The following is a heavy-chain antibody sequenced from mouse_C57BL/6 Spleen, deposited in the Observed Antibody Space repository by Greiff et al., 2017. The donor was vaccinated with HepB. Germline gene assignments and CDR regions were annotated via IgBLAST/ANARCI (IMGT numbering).Heavy chain of an antibody. CDR2: INPGSGGT. Sequence: QVQLKESGAELVRPGTSVKVSCKASGYAFTNYLIEWVKQRPGQGLEWIGVINPGSGGTNYNEKFKGKATLTADKSSSTAYMQLSILTSEYSAVYFCARSPLLLRYWYFDVWGTGTTVTVSS. CDR3: ARSPLLLRYWYFDV. J-gene: IGHJ1*03. CDR1: GYAFTNYL. V-gene: IGHV1-54*01. D-gene: IGHD1-1*01.